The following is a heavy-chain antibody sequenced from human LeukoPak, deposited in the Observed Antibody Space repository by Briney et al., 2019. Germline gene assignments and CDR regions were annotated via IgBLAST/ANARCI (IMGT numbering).Heavy chain of an antibody. CDR2: INPNSGGT. Sequence: ASVKVSCKASGYTFTGYYMHWVRQAPAQGLEWMGWINPNSGGTNYAQKFQGRVTMTRDTSISTAYMEMSRLRSDDTAVYYCARAHPMYLPYYDIDVWGKGTTVTVSS. J-gene: IGHJ6*03. D-gene: IGHD3-10*02. CDR1: GYTFTGYY. V-gene: IGHV1-2*02. CDR3: ARAHPMYLPYYDIDV.